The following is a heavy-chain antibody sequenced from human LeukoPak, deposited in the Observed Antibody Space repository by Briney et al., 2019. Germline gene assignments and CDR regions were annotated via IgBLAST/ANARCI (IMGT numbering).Heavy chain of an antibody. CDR3: ARDRDWSFDY. D-gene: IGHD3/OR15-3a*01. CDR2: ITTSGSTI. CDR1: GFTFSTYT. V-gene: IGHV3-48*02. J-gene: IGHJ4*02. Sequence: PGGSLRLSCAASGFTFSTYTMNWVRQAPGKGLQWISYITTSGSTIYYADSVKGRFTISRDNARNSLYLQMNSLRDDDMAVYYCARDRDWSFDYWGQGTLVTVSS.